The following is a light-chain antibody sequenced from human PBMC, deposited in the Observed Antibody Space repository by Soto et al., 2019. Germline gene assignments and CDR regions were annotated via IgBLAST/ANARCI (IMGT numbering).Light chain of an antibody. CDR2: DAA. Sequence: DIQMTQSPSTLSASVGDRVTITCRASQNINWYLAWYQQKPGKAPKLLISDAASLPRGVPSRFSGSGSGTEFTLTISSLQPDDFATYYCQQYNTYWTFGQGTKVDIK. J-gene: IGKJ1*01. CDR3: QQYNTYWT. CDR1: QNINWY. V-gene: IGKV1-5*03.